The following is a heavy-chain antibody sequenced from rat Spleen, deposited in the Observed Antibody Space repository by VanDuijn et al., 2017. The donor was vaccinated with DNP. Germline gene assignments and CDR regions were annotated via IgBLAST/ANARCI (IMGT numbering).Heavy chain of an antibody. D-gene: IGHD1-12*02. CDR2: IGYSGST. CDR3: ARPDYYDGSYPHY. CDR1: GYSITRNY. V-gene: IGHV3-1*01. J-gene: IGHJ2*01. Sequence: EVQLQESGPGLVKPSQSLSLTCSVTGYSITRNYCGWIRKFPGNKMEWIGHIGYSGSTTYNPSLKSRISITRDTSKNQFFLHLNSVTTEDTATYYCARPDYYDGSYPHYWGQGVMVTVSS.